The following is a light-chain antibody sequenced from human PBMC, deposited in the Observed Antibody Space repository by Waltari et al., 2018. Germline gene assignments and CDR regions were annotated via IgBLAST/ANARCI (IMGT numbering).Light chain of an antibody. J-gene: IGKJ1*01. CDR3: QQAFSTPPT. CDR2: GAS. V-gene: IGKV1-39*01. CDR1: ASMMSY. Sequence: DIQMTQSQTSVSASVCDSVTITCRSSASMMSYLNWYQQKPGPPPKVLIYGASTLENGVPPRFSGSGSGTEFTFTIRSLQPGDFATYFCQQAFSTPPTFGQGTKVEIK.